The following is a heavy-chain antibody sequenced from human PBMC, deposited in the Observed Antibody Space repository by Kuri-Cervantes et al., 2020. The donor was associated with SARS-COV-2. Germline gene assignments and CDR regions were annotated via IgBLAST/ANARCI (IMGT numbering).Heavy chain of an antibody. D-gene: IGHD3-3*01. CDR3: ARDQYDFWSGYLRGIGDV. J-gene: IGHJ6*02. CDR1: GFTFSSYA. CDR2: ISYDGSNK. V-gene: IGHV3-30-3*01. Sequence: GEYLKISCAASGFTFSSYAMHWVRQAPGKGLEWVAVISYDGSNKYYADSVKGRFTISRDNSKNTLYLQMNSLRAEDTAVYYCARDQYDFWSGYLRGIGDVWGQGTTVTVSS.